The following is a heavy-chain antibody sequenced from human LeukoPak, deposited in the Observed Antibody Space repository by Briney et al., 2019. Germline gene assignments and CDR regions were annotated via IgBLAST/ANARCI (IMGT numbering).Heavy chain of an antibody. J-gene: IGHJ4*02. CDR3: ARDGGLETYDY. V-gene: IGHV3-33*01. Sequence: PGGSLRLSCAASGFTLSSYGMHWVRQAPGKGLEWVAVIWYDGSNKYYADSVKGRFTISRDNSKNTLYLQMNSLRAEDTAVYYCARDGGLETYDYWGQGTLVTVSS. CDR2: IWYDGSNK. CDR1: GFTLSSYG. D-gene: IGHD3-16*01.